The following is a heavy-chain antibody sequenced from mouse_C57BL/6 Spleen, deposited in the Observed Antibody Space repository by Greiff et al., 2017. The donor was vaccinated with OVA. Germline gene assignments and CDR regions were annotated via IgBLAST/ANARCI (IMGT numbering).Heavy chain of an antibody. CDR3: ARGGSWLLRYFDY. CDR1: GYAFTNYL. J-gene: IGHJ2*01. D-gene: IGHD2-3*01. V-gene: IGHV1-54*01. CDR2: INPGSGGT. Sequence: VKLQESGAELVRPGTSVKVSCKASGYAFTNYLIEWVKQRPGQGLEWIGVINPGSGGTNYNEKFKGKATLTADKSSSTAYMQLSSLTSEDSAVYFCARGGSWLLRYFDYWGQGTTLTVSS.